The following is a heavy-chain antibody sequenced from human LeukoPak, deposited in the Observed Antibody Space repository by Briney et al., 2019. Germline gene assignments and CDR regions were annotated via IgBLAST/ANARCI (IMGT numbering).Heavy chain of an antibody. D-gene: IGHD6-19*01. J-gene: IGHJ4*02. Sequence: GGSLRLSCAASGFTFSNVWMNWVRQAPGKGLEWVGRIKSKTDGGTTDYAAPVKGRFTVSRDDSRNTLYLQMNSQKTEDTAVYYCTPISAVAGSFDYWGQGTLVTVSS. CDR3: TPISAVAGSFDY. V-gene: IGHV3-15*01. CDR1: GFTFSNVW. CDR2: IKSKTDGGTT.